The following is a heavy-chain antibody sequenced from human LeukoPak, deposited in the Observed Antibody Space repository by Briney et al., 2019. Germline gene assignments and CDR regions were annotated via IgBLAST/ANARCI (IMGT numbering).Heavy chain of an antibody. V-gene: IGHV1-8*03. CDR3: ARESVAARPVKYYYYMDV. CDR1: GYTFTSYD. D-gene: IGHD6-6*01. Sequence: ASVKVSCKASGYTFTSYDINRVRQATGQGLEWMGWMNPNRGNTGYAQKFQGRVTITRNTSISTASMELSSLRSEDTAVYYCARESVAARPVKYYYYMDVWGKGTTVTVSS. CDR2: MNPNRGNT. J-gene: IGHJ6*03.